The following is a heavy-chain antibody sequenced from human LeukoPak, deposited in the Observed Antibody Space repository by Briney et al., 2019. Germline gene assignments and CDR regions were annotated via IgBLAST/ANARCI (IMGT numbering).Heavy chain of an antibody. CDR3: ATEWGSAPKYVRAFDL. Sequence: PGGSLRLSCAASGFTFSDAWMTWVRQAPGKGLGWVGRIKQIRDGGTTDYAAPVKGRFTISRDDSKNTLFLEMNSLKTEDTAVYYCATEWGSAPKYVRAFDLWGQGTKVSVSS. J-gene: IGHJ3*01. D-gene: IGHD3-16*01. V-gene: IGHV3-15*01. CDR2: IKQIRDGGTT. CDR1: GFTFSDAW.